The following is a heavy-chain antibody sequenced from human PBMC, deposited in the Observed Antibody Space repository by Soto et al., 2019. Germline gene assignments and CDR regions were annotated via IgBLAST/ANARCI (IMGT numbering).Heavy chain of an antibody. Sequence: VGSLRLSCAASGFTFSSFALSWVRQAPGKGLEWVSAISGSGDGTDYADSVKGRFTISRDNSKNTLYLQMNSLRAEDTAVYYCAGPGYSSQDYWGQGALVTVSS. CDR1: GFTFSSFA. D-gene: IGHD5-18*01. V-gene: IGHV3-23*01. CDR3: AGPGYSSQDY. J-gene: IGHJ4*02. CDR2: ISGSGDGT.